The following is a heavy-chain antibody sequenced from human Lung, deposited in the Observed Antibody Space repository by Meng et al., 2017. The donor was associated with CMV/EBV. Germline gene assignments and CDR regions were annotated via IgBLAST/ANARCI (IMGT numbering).Heavy chain of an antibody. D-gene: IGHD2-2*01. CDR3: ARLVFGGAFDI. CDR2: IKQDGSEK. J-gene: IGHJ3*02. V-gene: IGHV3-7*01. Sequence: SWAASGFTFSSYWMSWVRQAPGKGLEWVANIKQDGSEKYYVDSVKGRFTISRDNAKNLLYLQMNSLRAEDTAVYYCARLVFGGAFDIWGQGTMVTVSS. CDR1: GFTFSSYW.